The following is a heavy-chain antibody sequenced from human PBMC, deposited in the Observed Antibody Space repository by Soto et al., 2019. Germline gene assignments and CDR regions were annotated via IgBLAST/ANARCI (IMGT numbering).Heavy chain of an antibody. V-gene: IGHV1-18*01. D-gene: IGHD6-19*01. Sequence: QVQLVQSGAEVKEPGASVKVSCKASGYTFVSYGISWVRQAPGQGLEWMGWISPYNGNTNYAQKFQGRVTMTPDTSTSTVYMELRSLRSDDTAVYYCSRDAQKWLVAAFDIWGQGTMVTVSS. CDR2: ISPYNGNT. CDR3: SRDAQKWLVAAFDI. CDR1: GYTFVSYG. J-gene: IGHJ3*02.